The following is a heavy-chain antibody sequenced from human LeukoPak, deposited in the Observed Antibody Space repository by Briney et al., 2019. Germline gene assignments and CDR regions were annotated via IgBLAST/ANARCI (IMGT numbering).Heavy chain of an antibody. J-gene: IGHJ4*02. CDR3: ARDPNDGYAFLDY. CDR1: EFIVTNYH. Sequence: GGSLRLSRAASEFIVTNYHMNWVRQAPGKGLDRVSNIFDDGTTYYADSVKGRFTISRDISKNTAYLQMNSLRVEDTAVYYCARDPNDGYAFLDYWGQGTVVTVSS. CDR2: IFDDGTT. D-gene: IGHD2-8*01. V-gene: IGHV3-66*02.